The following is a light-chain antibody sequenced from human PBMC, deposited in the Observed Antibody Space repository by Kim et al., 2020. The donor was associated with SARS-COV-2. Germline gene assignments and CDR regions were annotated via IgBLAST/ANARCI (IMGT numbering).Light chain of an antibody. CDR1: RSNIGSNS. V-gene: IGLV1-44*01. CDR3: GTWDDVMNGWV. CDR2: GIN. Sequence: QSVLTQPPSASGTPGQRVSISCSGSRSNIGSNSVTWHRQLPGTTPKILMYGINRRPSGVPDRFSSSQSGTSASLAISGLQSEDEADYYCGTWDDVMNGWVFGGGTQLTVL. J-gene: IGLJ3*02.